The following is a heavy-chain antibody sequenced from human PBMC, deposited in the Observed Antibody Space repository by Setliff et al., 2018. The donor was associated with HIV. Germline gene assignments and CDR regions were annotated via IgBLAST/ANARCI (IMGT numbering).Heavy chain of an antibody. CDR2: ISSGGNYI. D-gene: IGHD5-18*01. V-gene: IGHV3-21*01. CDR1: GFTFSNYN. CDR3: ARDFRIQLWLRSPFDY. J-gene: IGHJ4*02. Sequence: GGSLRLSCAASGFTFSNYNMNWVRQAPGKGLEWVSSISSGGNYIYYRDSMKGRFTISRDNAKNSLYLQMNSLRAEDTAVYYCARDFRIQLWLRSPFDYWGQGTLVTVSS.